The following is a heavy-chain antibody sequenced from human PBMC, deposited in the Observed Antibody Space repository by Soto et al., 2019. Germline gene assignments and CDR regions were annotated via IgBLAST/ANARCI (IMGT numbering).Heavy chain of an antibody. CDR1: GDSISTNNVA. CDR3: ARGKYSAFDY. D-gene: IGHD5-18*01. Sequence: QVQLQQSGLGLVKPSQTLSLTCAISGDSISTNNVAWNWIRQSPSGGLEWLGRTGYTSKWYNDYAVSVRSRITINPDTSKNQFSLQLNSVTLDDTAVYYCARGKYSAFDYWGQGTLVTVSS. J-gene: IGHJ4*02. CDR2: TGYTSKWYN. V-gene: IGHV6-1*01.